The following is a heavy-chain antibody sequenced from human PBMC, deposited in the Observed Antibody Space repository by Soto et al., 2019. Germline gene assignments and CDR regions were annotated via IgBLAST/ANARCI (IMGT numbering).Heavy chain of an antibody. Sequence: ALRLSCAASGFTFSRYGMHWVRQAPGKGLEWVAEISYDGTNKYYAESVKGRFTISRDNANNTLHLEMNSLGPKDTAVYFCATGRSTRFDPWGQGTLVTVSS. CDR2: ISYDGTNK. J-gene: IGHJ5*02. CDR1: GFTFSRYG. CDR3: ATGRSTRFDP. V-gene: IGHV3-30*03. D-gene: IGHD3-10*01.